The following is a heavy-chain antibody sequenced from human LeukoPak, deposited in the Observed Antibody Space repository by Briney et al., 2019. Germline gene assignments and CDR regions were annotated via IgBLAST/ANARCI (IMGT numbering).Heavy chain of an antibody. CDR2: IYYSGST. V-gene: IGHV4-59*01. CDR3: ARDGGSSSYYYYYMDV. D-gene: IGHD6-13*01. J-gene: IGHJ6*03. CDR1: GGSISSYY. Sequence: NTSETLSLTCTVSGGSISSYYWSWIRQPPGKGLEWIGYIYYSGSTNYNPSLKSRVTISVDTSKNQFSLKLSSVTAADTAVYYCARDGGSSSYYYYYMDVWGKGTTVTVSS.